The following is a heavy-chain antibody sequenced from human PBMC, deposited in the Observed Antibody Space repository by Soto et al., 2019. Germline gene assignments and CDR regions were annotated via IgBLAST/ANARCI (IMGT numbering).Heavy chain of an antibody. Sequence: GGSLRLSCAVSGFTFSDYYMSWIRQAPGKGLEWVSYISSRGSSIYYADSVKGRFTISRDNAKNSLYLQMNGLRAEDTAVYYCARGYYDFWSGYYISPYGMDVSGQGTTGTV. CDR2: ISSRGSSI. CDR1: GFTFSDYY. J-gene: IGHJ6*02. V-gene: IGHV3-11*01. D-gene: IGHD3-3*01. CDR3: ARGYYDFWSGYYISPYGMDV.